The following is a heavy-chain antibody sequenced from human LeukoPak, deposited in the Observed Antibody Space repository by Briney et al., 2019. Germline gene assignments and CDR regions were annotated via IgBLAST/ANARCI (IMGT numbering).Heavy chain of an antibody. D-gene: IGHD2-2*01. V-gene: IGHV4-39*01. CDR2: IYYSGST. CDR1: GGSISSSSYY. J-gene: IGHJ5*02. CDR3: ARTIDTTSSLWGFDP. Sequence: SETLSLTCTVSGGSISSSSYYWGWIRQPPGKGLEWIGSIYYSGSTYYNPSLKSRVTISVDTSKNQFSLKLSSVTAADTAVYYCARTIDTTSSLWGFDPWGQGTLVTVSS.